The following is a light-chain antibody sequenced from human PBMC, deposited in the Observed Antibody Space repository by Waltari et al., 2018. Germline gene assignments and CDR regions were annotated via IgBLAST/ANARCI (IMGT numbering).Light chain of an antibody. CDR3: QHLTA. J-gene: IGKJ3*01. CDR2: DAS. CDR1: QGISSA. V-gene: IGKV1-13*02. Sequence: AIQLTQSPSSLAASVGDRVTITCRASQGISSAVAWYQQKPGKLPHLLIYDASRLERGVPSRFSGSTSGTDFTLTISSLQPEDFATYYCQHLTAFGPGTKVDI.